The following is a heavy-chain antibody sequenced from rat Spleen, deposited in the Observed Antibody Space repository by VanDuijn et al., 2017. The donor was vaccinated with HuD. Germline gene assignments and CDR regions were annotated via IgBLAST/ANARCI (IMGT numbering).Heavy chain of an antibody. CDR1: GFTFSNYA. D-gene: IGHD1-11*01. CDR2: ITTGGGNT. Sequence: EVQLVESGGALVQPGRSLKLSCVASGFTFSNYAMAWVRQAPTKGLDWVASITTGGGNTYYRDSVKGRFTISRDNAKNTLYLQMDSLRFEDTATYYCARPGYGGYRGYFDSWGQGVMVTVSS. V-gene: IGHV5S13*01. J-gene: IGHJ2*01. CDR3: ARPGYGGYRGYFDS.